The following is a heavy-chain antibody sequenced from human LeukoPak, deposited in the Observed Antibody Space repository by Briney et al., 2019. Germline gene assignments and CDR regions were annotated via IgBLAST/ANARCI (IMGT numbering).Heavy chain of an antibody. Sequence: ASVKVSCKASGYTFTGYYMHWVRQAPGQGLEWMGWINPNSGGTNYAQKFQGRVTMTRDTSISTAYMELSRLRSDDTAVYYCARDRRTTVRGIMNAFDIWGQGTMVTVSS. J-gene: IGHJ3*02. D-gene: IGHD3-10*01. CDR3: ARDRRTTVRGIMNAFDI. V-gene: IGHV1-2*02. CDR2: INPNSGGT. CDR1: GYTFTGYY.